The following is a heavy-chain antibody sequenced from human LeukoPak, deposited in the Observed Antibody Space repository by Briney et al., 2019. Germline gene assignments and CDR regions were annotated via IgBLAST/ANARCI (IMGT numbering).Heavy chain of an antibody. CDR1: GFTFSTYW. V-gene: IGHV3-74*01. J-gene: IGHJ4*02. CDR2: IKGDGSST. Sequence: GGSLRLSCTASGFTFSTYWMHWVRQAPGKGLVWVARIKGDGSSTIYADSVKGRFTISRDNSKNTLYLQTSSLRAEDTAVYYCARASTTVPNLLDHWGRGTLVTVSS. D-gene: IGHD4-17*01. CDR3: ARASTTVPNLLDH.